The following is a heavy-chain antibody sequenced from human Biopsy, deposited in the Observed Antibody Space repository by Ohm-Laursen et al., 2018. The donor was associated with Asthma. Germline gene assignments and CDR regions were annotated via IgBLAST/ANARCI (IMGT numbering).Heavy chain of an antibody. D-gene: IGHD3-16*02. J-gene: IGHJ5*02. CDR3: AREKVIESRGFQNWFDP. Sequence: SLRLSCSASGFTFSRHALHWVRQAPGKGLEWVAGIYYDGSRKYYTESVKGRFTISRDNSKNRLYLEMASLRVEDTAVYYCAREKVIESRGFQNWFDPWGQGTLVTVSS. V-gene: IGHV3-33*01. CDR2: IYYDGSRK. CDR1: GFTFSRHA.